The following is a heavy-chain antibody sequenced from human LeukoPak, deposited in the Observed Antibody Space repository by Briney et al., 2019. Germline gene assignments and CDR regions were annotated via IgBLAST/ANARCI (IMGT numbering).Heavy chain of an antibody. CDR2: IYYSGST. D-gene: IGHD4-17*01. J-gene: IGHJ4*02. V-gene: IGHV4-59*12. CDR1: GGSISSYY. CDR3: AREVNNDYGDRRGFDY. Sequence: SETLSLTCTVSGGSISSYYWSWIRQPPGKGLEWIGYIYYSGSTNYNSSLKSRVTISVDTSKNQFSLKLSSVTAADTAVYYCAREVNNDYGDRRGFDYWGQGTLVTVSS.